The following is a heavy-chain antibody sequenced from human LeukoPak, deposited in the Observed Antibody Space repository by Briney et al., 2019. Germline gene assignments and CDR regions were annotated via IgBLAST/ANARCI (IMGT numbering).Heavy chain of an antibody. CDR3: ARRHDFYYYYGMDV. Sequence: SETLSLTCAVYGGSFSGYYWSWIRQPPGKGLEWIGEINHSGSTNYNPSLKSRVTISVDTSKNQFSLKLSSVTAADTAVYYCARRHDFYYYYGMDVWGQGTTVTVSS. CDR1: GGSFSGYY. J-gene: IGHJ6*02. CDR2: INHSGST. V-gene: IGHV4-34*01. D-gene: IGHD3-3*01.